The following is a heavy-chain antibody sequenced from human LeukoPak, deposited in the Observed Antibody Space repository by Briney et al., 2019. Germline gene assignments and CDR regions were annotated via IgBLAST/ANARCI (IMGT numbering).Heavy chain of an antibody. CDR2: INPNSGGT. D-gene: IGHD3-3*01. J-gene: IGHJ4*02. CDR3: ARDTIFGVVIYFDY. V-gene: IGHV1-2*02. Sequence: ASVKVSCKASGYTFTGYYMHWVRQAPGQGLEWMGWINPNSGGTNYAQKFQGRVTMTRDTSISTAYMELSRLRSDDTAVYYCARDTIFGVVIYFDYWGQGTLVTVSS. CDR1: GYTFTGYY.